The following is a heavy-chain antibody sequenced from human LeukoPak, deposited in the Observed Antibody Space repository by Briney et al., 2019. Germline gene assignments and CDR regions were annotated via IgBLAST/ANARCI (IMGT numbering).Heavy chain of an antibody. CDR1: GGSFSGYY. V-gene: IGHV4-34*01. CDR2: INHSGST. D-gene: IGHD6-13*01. J-gene: IGHJ4*02. Sequence: SETLPLTCAVYGGSFSGYYWSWIRQPPGKGLEWIGEINHSGSTNYNPSLKSRVTISVDTSKNQLSLKLSSVTAADTAVYYCARGSARSSWFYWGQGTLVTVSS. CDR3: ARGSARSSWFY.